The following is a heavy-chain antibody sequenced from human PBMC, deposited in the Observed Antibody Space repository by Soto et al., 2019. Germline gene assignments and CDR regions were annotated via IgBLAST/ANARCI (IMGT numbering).Heavy chain of an antibody. Sequence: QVQLVESGGGLVKPGGSLRLSCAASGFTFSDYYMSWIRQAPGTGLEWVSYISSSSSYTNYADSVKGRFTISRDNAKNSLYLQMNSLRAEDTAVYYCARGPFYGDYVENGMDVWGQGTTVTVSS. J-gene: IGHJ6*02. CDR3: ARGPFYGDYVENGMDV. CDR1: GFTFSDYY. V-gene: IGHV3-11*05. CDR2: ISSSSSYT. D-gene: IGHD4-17*01.